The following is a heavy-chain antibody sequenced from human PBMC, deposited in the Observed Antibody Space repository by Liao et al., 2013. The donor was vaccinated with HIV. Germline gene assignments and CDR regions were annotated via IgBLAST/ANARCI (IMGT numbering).Heavy chain of an antibody. V-gene: IGHV4-4*07. Sequence: QVQLQESGPGLVKASETLSLSCTVSGGSVGSYYWSWIRQSAGKGLEWIGRMYTGGSTKYNPSLKGRATMSVDMSKNQFSLKLSSVTAADTATYYCARELHYHDSSGCPDIWGQGTMVTVSS. CDR3: ARELHYHDSSGCPDI. CDR2: MYTGGST. D-gene: IGHD3-22*01. J-gene: IGHJ3*02. CDR1: GGSVGSYY.